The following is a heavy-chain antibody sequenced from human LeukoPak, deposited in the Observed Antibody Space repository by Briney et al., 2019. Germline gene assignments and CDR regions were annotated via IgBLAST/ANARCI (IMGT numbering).Heavy chain of an antibody. D-gene: IGHD1-14*01. J-gene: IGHJ6*03. CDR3: AKTPAGSRSYYYYYMAV. CDR2: ISGSGGST. V-gene: IGHV3-23*01. Sequence: GGSLRLSCAAYRFTFSSYAMSWVRQAPGKGLEWVSAISGSGGSTYYADSVKGRFTTSRDNSKNTLYLQMNSLRAEDTAVYYCAKTPAGSRSYYYYYMAVWGKWTTVTVSS. CDR1: RFTFSSYA.